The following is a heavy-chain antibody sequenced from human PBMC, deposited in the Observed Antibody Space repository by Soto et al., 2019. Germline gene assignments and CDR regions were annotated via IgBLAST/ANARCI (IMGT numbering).Heavy chain of an antibody. J-gene: IGHJ6*03. CDR2: MYSGGST. Sequence: EVQLVESGGGLVQPGGSLRLSCAASGFTVSSNYMSWVRQAPGKGLEWVSVMYSGGSTYYADSVKGRFTISRHNSKNTLYLQMNSLRAEDTAVYYCARIGGGYYYYYMDVWGKGTTVTVSS. CDR1: GFTVSSNY. V-gene: IGHV3-53*04. CDR3: ARIGGGYYYYYMDV.